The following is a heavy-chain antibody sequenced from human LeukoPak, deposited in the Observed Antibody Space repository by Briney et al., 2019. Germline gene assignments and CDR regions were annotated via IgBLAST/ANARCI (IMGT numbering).Heavy chain of an antibody. CDR2: ISSSSSYI. CDR3: AKIRSGYSDY. CDR1: GFTLSSYS. D-gene: IGHD3-3*01. V-gene: IGHV3-21*06. Sequence: GGSLRLSCAASGFTLSSYSMNWVRQAPGKGLEWVSSISSSSSYIYYADSVKGRFTISRDNAKNSLYVQMDSLRAEDTAVYYCAKIRSGYSDYWGQGTLVTVSS. J-gene: IGHJ4*02.